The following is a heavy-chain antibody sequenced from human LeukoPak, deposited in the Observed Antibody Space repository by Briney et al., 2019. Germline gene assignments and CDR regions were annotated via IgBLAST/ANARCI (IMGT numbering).Heavy chain of an antibody. CDR3: ARHNTMVRGSQGGWYFDL. V-gene: IGHV3-48*01. CDR2: ISASRGIT. Sequence: GGCLRLSCAASDFTFSMSAMNWVRRAPGMGLEWLSYISASRGITYYADSVKGRFTISRDNAKNSLYLQMNSLKASDTAMYYCARHNTMVRGSQGGWYFDLWGRGTLVTVSS. J-gene: IGHJ2*01. CDR1: DFTFSMSA. D-gene: IGHD3-10*01.